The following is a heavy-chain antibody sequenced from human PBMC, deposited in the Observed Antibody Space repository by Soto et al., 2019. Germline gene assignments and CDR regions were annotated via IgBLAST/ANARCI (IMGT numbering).Heavy chain of an antibody. D-gene: IGHD3-22*01. CDR1: GGSISSGGYS. Sequence: SETLSLTCAVSGGSISSGGYSWSWIRQPPGKGLEWIGYIYHSGSTYYNPSLKSRVTISVDRSKNQFSLKLSSVTAADTAVYYCARVDYYDSSFDPWGQGTLVTVSS. J-gene: IGHJ5*02. CDR3: ARVDYYDSSFDP. V-gene: IGHV4-30-2*01. CDR2: IYHSGST.